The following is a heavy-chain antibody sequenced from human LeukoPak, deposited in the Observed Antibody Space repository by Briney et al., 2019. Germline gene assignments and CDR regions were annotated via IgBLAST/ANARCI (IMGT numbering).Heavy chain of an antibody. Sequence: GGSLRLSCAASGFTFSSYAMSWVRQAPGKGLEWVSAISGSGGSTYYADSVKGRFTISRDNSKNTLYLQMNSLRAEDTAVYYCAKDPGSGGGVYNWFDPWGQGTLVTVSS. CDR1: GFTFSSYA. J-gene: IGHJ5*02. D-gene: IGHD6-19*01. V-gene: IGHV3-23*01. CDR3: AKDPGSGGGVYNWFDP. CDR2: ISGSGGST.